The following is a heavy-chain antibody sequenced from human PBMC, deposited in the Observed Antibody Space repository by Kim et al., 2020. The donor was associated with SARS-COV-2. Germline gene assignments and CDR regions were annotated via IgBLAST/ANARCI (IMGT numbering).Heavy chain of an antibody. CDR3: ARNDYYGSGSYHGGLLDYYYYGMDV. V-gene: IGHV1-69*13. CDR2: IIPIFGTA. CDR1: GGTFSSYA. J-gene: IGHJ6*02. D-gene: IGHD3-10*01. Sequence: SVKVSCKASGGTFSSYAISWVRQAPGQGLEWMGGIIPIFGTANYAQKFQGRVTITADESTSTAYMELSSLRSEDTAVYYCARNDYYGSGSYHGGLLDYYYYGMDVWGQGTTVTVSS.